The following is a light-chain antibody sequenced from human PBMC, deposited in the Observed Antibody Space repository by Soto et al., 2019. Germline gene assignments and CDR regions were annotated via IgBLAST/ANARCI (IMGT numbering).Light chain of an antibody. CDR1: QTVSTS. CDR2: TAA. J-gene: IGKJ2*01. CDR3: QRSHDFPYT. Sequence: DIEMTQSPSSLSASVGDRVTITCRASQTVSTSLNWYQQKLGKAPNLLIYTAASLQSGAPSRFSGSGSGTDFTLTISSLQPEDFGTYYCQRSHDFPYTFGQGTKVDIK. V-gene: IGKV1-39*01.